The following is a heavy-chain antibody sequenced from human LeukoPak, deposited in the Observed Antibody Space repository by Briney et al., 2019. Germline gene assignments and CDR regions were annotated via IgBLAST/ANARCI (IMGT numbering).Heavy chain of an antibody. CDR1: GFTFENYA. CDR2: ISGDGGRT. D-gene: IGHD5-24*01. J-gene: IGHJ3*01. CDR3: ARAYQSRDAM. V-gene: IGHV3-43*02. Sequence: GGSLRLSCAASGFTFENYAMHWVRQVPGKGLELVSLISGDGGRTYYADSVKGRFTISRDNSKNSLYLQMNSLRAEDSAVYYCARAYQSRDAMWGQGTTVTVSS.